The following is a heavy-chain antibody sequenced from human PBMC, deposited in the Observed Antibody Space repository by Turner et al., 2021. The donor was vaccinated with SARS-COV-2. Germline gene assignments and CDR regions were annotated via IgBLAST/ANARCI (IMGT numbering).Heavy chain of an antibody. J-gene: IGHJ4*02. CDR2: SYYSGST. Sequence: QLQLQESGPGQVKPSETLSLTCTVSGGSISSSSYYWGWIRQPPGKGLEWIGSSYYSGSTYYNPSLKSRVTISVDTSKNQFSLKLSSVTAADTAVYYCARRRFMSGYSFDYWGQGTLVTVSS. CDR3: ARRRFMSGYSFDY. D-gene: IGHD3-3*01. CDR1: GGSISSSSYY. V-gene: IGHV4-39*01.